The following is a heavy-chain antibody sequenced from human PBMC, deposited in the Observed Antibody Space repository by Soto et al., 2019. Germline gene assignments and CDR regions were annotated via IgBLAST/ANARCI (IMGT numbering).Heavy chain of an antibody. CDR1: GYTFTSYG. CDR3: ARGPVELVVPAAIADAFDI. D-gene: IGHD2-2*01. V-gene: IGHV1-18*01. Sequence: QVQLVKSGAEVKKPGASVKVSCKASGYTFTSYGISWVRQAPGQGLEWMGWISAYNGNTNYAQKLQGSVTMTTDTSTSTAYMELRSLRSDDTAVYYCARGPVELVVPAAIADAFDIWGQGTMVTVSS. CDR2: ISAYNGNT. J-gene: IGHJ3*02.